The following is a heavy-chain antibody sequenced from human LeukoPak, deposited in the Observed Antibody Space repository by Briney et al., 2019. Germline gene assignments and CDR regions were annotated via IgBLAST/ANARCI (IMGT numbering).Heavy chain of an antibody. V-gene: IGHV1-69*04. CDR1: GGTFSSYA. CDR3: ARDLEGGNEG. Sequence: SVKVSCKASGGTFSSYAISWVRQAPGQGLEWMGRIIPIFGIANYAQKFQGRVTITADKSTSTAYMELSSLRSEDTAMYYCARDLEGGNEGWGQGTLVTVSS. CDR2: IIPIFGIA. J-gene: IGHJ4*02. D-gene: IGHD4-23*01.